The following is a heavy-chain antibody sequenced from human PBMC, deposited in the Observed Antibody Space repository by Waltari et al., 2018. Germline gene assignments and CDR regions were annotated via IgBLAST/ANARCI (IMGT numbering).Heavy chain of an antibody. V-gene: IGHV3-23*04. CDR2: FRHIVGDT. J-gene: IGHJ3*01. CDR1: GFTISNYA. Sequence: EVQLVESGGGLVQPGGSLRLSCAASGFTISNYAMSWVRQVPGKGLEWVSAFRHIVGDTNHADSVKGRFTISSDNSKDTLYLQMNSLRAEDTAVYYCVNQDRTGVYTSISGWGGAFHVWGQGTMVTVSS. D-gene: IGHD1-26*01. CDR3: VNQDRTGVYTSISGWGGAFHV.